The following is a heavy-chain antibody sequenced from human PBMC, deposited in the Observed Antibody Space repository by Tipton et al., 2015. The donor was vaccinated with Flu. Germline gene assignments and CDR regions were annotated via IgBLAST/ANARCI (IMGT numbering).Heavy chain of an antibody. V-gene: IGHV4-39*07. Sequence: TLSLTCTVSGGSISSSAYYWGWIRQPPGKGLEWIGEINHSGSTNYNPSLKSRVTISVDTSKNQFSLKLSSVTAADTAAYYCARTGYSSSWLYFQHWGQGTLVTVSS. J-gene: IGHJ1*01. CDR3: ARTGYSSSWLYFQH. D-gene: IGHD6-13*01. CDR1: GGSISSSAYY. CDR2: INHSGST.